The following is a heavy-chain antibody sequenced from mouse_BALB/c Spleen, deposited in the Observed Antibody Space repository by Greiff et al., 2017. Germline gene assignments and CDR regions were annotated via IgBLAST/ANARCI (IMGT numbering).Heavy chain of an antibody. CDR1: GFTFSSFG. Sequence: EVHLVESGGGLVQPGGSRKLSCAASGFTFSSFGMHWVRQAPEKGLEWVAYISSGSSTIYYADTVKGRFTISRDNPKNTLFLQMTSLRSEDTAMYYCAREYLWYFDVWGAGTTVTVSS. V-gene: IGHV5-17*02. D-gene: IGHD5-1*01. CDR3: AREYLWYFDV. J-gene: IGHJ1*01. CDR2: ISSGSSTI.